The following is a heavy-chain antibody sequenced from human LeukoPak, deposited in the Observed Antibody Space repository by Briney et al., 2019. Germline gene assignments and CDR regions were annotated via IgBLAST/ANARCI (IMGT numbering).Heavy chain of an antibody. CDR3: AELGITMIGGV. D-gene: IGHD3-10*02. Sequence: QAGVSLRLSCAASGFTFSSYEMNWVRQAPGKGLEWVSYISSSGSTIYYADSVKGRFTISRDNAKNSLYLQMNSLRAEDTAVYYCAELGITMIGGVWGKGTTVTISS. V-gene: IGHV3-48*03. CDR2: ISSSGSTI. CDR1: GFTFSSYE. J-gene: IGHJ6*04.